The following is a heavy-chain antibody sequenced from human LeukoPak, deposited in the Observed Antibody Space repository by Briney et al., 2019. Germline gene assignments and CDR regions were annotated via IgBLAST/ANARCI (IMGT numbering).Heavy chain of an antibody. Sequence: GGXXRLSCAASGSSFSIYGMHWVRQAPGKGLEWVTFIRYDGSNKYYADSVKGRFTISRDNSKNTLYLQMNSLRAEDTAVYYCAKEGGGYDSSGSDAFDIWGQGTMVTVSS. D-gene: IGHD3-22*01. CDR1: GSSFSIYG. CDR3: AKEGGGYDSSGSDAFDI. CDR2: IRYDGSNK. V-gene: IGHV3-30*02. J-gene: IGHJ3*02.